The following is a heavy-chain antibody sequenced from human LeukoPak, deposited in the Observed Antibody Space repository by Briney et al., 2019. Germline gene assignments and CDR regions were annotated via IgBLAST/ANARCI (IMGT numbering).Heavy chain of an antibody. V-gene: IGHV4-39*01. CDR3: ARRFDY. CDR1: GGSISSGDYY. CDR2: INQSGST. J-gene: IGHJ4*02. Sequence: PSETMSLTCTVSGGSISSGDYYWSWIRQPPGKGLEWIGEINQSGSTNYNPSLKSRVTISVDTSKIQFSLKLRSVTAADTAVYYCARRFDYWGQGTLVTVSS.